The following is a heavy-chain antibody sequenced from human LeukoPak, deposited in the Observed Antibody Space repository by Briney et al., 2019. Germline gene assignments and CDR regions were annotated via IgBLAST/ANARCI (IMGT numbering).Heavy chain of an antibody. CDR1: GFIFRDYA. CDR2: LRGDGET. J-gene: IGHJ4*02. D-gene: IGHD3-16*01. CDR3: AKASWVSSADAVL. V-gene: IGHV3-23*01. Sequence: GGSLRLSCVASGFIFRDYAMSWVRQAPAGGLEWVSSLRGDGETFYTDSVKGCFTLSRDHSRNTVYLQLSNLRVEDTAVYYCAKASWVSSADAVLWGQGTLVTVS.